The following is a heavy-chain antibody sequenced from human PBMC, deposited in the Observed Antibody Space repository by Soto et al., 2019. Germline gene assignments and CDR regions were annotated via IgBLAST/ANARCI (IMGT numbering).Heavy chain of an antibody. Sequence: QITLKESGPTLVKPTQTLTLTCTFSGFSLSTSRVGVGWIRQPPGKALEWLALIYWDDDKRYSPSLKNILTITKDTSKNQVVLTTTNTDPVDTATYYCVHTSGSGNSACFDYWGQGTLVTVSS. V-gene: IGHV2-5*02. CDR2: IYWDDDK. CDR3: VHTSGSGNSACFDY. D-gene: IGHD3-10*01. CDR1: GFSLSTSRVG. J-gene: IGHJ4*02.